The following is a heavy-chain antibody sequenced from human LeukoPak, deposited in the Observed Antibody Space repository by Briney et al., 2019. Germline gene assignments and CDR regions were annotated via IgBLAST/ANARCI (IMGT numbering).Heavy chain of an antibody. CDR3: ASSIAARPDDYYYYYMDV. D-gene: IGHD6-6*01. V-gene: IGHV3-21*01. CDR2: ISSSSSYI. J-gene: IGHJ6*03. CDR1: GFTVSSNY. Sequence: GSLRLSSAASGFTVSSNYMSWVRQAPGKGLEGVSSISSSSSYIYYADSVKGRFTISRDNAKNSLYLQMNSLRAEDTAVYYCASSIAARPDDYYYYYMDVWGKGTTVTVSS.